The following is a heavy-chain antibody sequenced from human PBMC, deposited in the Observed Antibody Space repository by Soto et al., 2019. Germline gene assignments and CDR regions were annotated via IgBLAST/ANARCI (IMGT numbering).Heavy chain of an antibody. D-gene: IGHD5-18*01. CDR1: GGSISSPDHH. V-gene: IGHV4-31*03. CDR3: ARCPEGYSYGYVYYGMDV. Sequence: SETLSLTCTVSGGSISSPDHHWSWIRQHPGKGLEWIGYIYYSGSTYYNPSLKSRVTISVDTSKNQFSLKLSSVTAADTAVYYCARCPEGYSYGYVYYGMDVWGQGTTVTVSS. CDR2: IYYSGST. J-gene: IGHJ6*02.